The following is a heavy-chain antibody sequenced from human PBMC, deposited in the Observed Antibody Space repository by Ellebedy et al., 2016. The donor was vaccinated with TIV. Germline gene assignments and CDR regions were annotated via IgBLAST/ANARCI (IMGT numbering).Heavy chain of an antibody. J-gene: IGHJ6*02. D-gene: IGHD5-18*01. CDR2: IYYSGST. Sequence: MPSETLSLTCSVSGGSMRSYYWSWIRRHQGRGLEWIGYIYYSGSTNDNPSLKSRNTISVDKSKNQSSLKLNSVTAADTAVYYCARDPTLNTARYYYYGMDVWGQGTTVTVSS. CDR1: GGSMRSYY. CDR3: ARDPTLNTARYYYYGMDV. V-gene: IGHV4-59*12.